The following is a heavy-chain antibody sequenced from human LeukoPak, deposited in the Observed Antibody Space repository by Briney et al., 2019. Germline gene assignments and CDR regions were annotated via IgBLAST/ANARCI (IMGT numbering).Heavy chain of an antibody. D-gene: IGHD6-13*01. CDR2: ISSSGSTM. J-gene: IGHJ5*02. Sequence: PGGSLRLSYVASGFTFDSYSMNRLRQAPGKGLEWVSYISSSGSTMYYADSVKGRFTISRDNAKNSLYLQMNSLRDEDTAVYYCARSAAGLVWSAAWSRGTLVTVSS. V-gene: IGHV3-48*02. CDR3: ARSAAGLVWSAA. CDR1: GFTFDSYS.